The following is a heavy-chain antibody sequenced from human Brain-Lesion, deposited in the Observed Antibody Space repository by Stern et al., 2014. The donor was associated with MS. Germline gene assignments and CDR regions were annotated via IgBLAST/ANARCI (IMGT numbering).Heavy chain of an antibody. V-gene: IGHV4-39*01. CDR1: GGSVSSTSYA. Sequence: QVQLVQSGPGLVKPSETLSLTCTVAGGSVSSTSYAWAWIRQPPGEGLEWIGTIYYSGNTYYSPSLKSRLTISLDTSKNQFSLQLRFVTAADTAVYYCAGEEDIRYCSGGSCTGNWFDPWGQGTLVTVSS. CDR2: IYYSGNT. CDR3: AGEEDIRYCSGGSCTGNWFDP. D-gene: IGHD2-15*01. J-gene: IGHJ5*02.